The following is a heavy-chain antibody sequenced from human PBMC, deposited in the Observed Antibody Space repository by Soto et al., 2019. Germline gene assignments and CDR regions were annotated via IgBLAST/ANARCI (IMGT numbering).Heavy chain of an antibody. V-gene: IGHV3-33*01. CDR2: IWNDGSNK. CDR3: ARVFTYYYDSSGYFQRRGAFDI. J-gene: IGHJ3*02. CDR1: GFTFSIYG. Sequence: QVQLVESRGGVVQPGRSLRLSCAASGFTFSIYGMHWVGQAPGRGLEWVAVIWNDGSNKYYVDSVKGRFTISRDNSKNTLYLQMNSLRAEDTAVYYCARVFTYYYDSSGYFQRRGAFDIWGHGTMVTVSS. D-gene: IGHD3-22*01.